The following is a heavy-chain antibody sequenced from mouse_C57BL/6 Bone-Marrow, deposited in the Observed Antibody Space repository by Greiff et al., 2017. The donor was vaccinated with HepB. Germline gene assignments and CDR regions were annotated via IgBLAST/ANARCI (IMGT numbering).Heavy chain of an antibody. J-gene: IGHJ4*01. D-gene: IGHD1-1*01. V-gene: IGHV7-1*01. CDR3: AREYGSSSGAMDY. CDR1: GFTFSDFY. Sequence: DVKLVESGGGLVQSGRSLRLSCATSGFTFSDFYMEWVRQAPGKGLEWIAASRNKANDYTTEYSASVKGRFIVSRDTSQSILYLQMNALRAEDTAIYYCAREYGSSSGAMDYWGQGTSVTVSS. CDR2: SRNKANDYTT.